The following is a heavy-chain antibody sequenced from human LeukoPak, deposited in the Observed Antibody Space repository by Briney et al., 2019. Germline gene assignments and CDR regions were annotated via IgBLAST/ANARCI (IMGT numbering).Heavy chain of an antibody. CDR1: GFTFSSYG. V-gene: IGHV3-30*18. Sequence: GRSLRLSCAASGFTFSSYGMHWVRQAPGKGLEWVAVISYDGSNKYYADSVKGRFTISRDNSKNTLYLRMNSLRAEDTAVYYCAKLASPRGGIPDYWGQGTLVTVSS. D-gene: IGHD6-13*01. J-gene: IGHJ4*02. CDR2: ISYDGSNK. CDR3: AKLASPRGGIPDY.